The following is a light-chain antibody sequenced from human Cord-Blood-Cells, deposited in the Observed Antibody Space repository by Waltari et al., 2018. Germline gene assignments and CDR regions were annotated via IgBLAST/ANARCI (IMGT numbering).Light chain of an antibody. Sequence: QSALTQPASVSGSPGQSITIPCTGPSRDVGGYNYVSWYPQHPGKAPKLMIYDVSNRPSGVSNRFSGSKSGNTASLTISGLQAEDEADYYCSSYTSSSTWVFGGGTKLTVL. J-gene: IGLJ3*02. CDR2: DVS. CDR3: SSYTSSSTWV. V-gene: IGLV2-14*01. CDR1: SRDVGGYNY.